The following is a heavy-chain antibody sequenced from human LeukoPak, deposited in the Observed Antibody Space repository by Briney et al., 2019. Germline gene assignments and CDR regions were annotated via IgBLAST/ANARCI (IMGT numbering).Heavy chain of an antibody. Sequence: GGSLRLSCAASDLTVSNSYMSWFRRAPGMGLEWVSVLYSGGTTYYADSVRGRFTISRDISKNTLILQMNSLRAEDSAVYYCAREMPGSSGAYDIWGQGTMVTVFS. D-gene: IGHD6-6*01. J-gene: IGHJ3*02. CDR2: LYSGGTT. V-gene: IGHV3-53*05. CDR3: AREMPGSSGAYDI. CDR1: DLTVSNSY.